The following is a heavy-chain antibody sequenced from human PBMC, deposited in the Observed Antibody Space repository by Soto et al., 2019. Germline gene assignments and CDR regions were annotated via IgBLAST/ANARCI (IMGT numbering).Heavy chain of an antibody. Sequence: PGGSLRLSCAASGFTFSDYYMSWIRQAPGKGLELLSYISSSSSYTNYADSVKGRFTISRDNAKKSLYLQMNSLRAEDTAIYYCARLYSYDRGFDYWGQGSPVTVS. D-gene: IGHD5-18*01. CDR3: ARLYSYDRGFDY. J-gene: IGHJ4*02. CDR2: ISSSSSYT. CDR1: GFTFSDYY. V-gene: IGHV3-11*03.